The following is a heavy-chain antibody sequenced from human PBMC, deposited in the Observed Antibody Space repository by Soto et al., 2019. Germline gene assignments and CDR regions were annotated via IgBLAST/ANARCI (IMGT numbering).Heavy chain of an antibody. CDR3: ARVRDWFNP. J-gene: IGHJ5*02. CDR2: IDHSGYT. D-gene: IGHD3-3*01. V-gene: IGHV4-34*01. Sequence: SETLSLTCAVYGGSFSGYYWNWIRQPPGKGLEWIGEIDHSGYTNYNPSLKSRVTISVDTSKNQFSLRLTSVTAADTAVYYCARVRDWFNPWGQGTLVTVSS. CDR1: GGSFSGYY.